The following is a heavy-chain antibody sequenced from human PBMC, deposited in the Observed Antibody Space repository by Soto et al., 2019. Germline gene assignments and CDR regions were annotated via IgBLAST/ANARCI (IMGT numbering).Heavy chain of an antibody. V-gene: IGHV4-59*01. D-gene: IGHD3-10*01. J-gene: IGHJ5*02. CDR1: GGSISSYY. Sequence: SETLSLTCTVSGGSISSYYWSWIRQPPGKGLEWIGYIYYSGSTNYNPSLKSRVTISVDTSKNQFSLKLSSVTAADTAVYYCARDLGSGSYPNWFDPWGQGTLVTVPQ. CDR2: IYYSGST. CDR3: ARDLGSGSYPNWFDP.